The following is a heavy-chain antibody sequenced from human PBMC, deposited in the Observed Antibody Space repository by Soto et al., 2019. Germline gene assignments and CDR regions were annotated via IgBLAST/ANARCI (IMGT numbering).Heavy chain of an antibody. J-gene: IGHJ5*02. Sequence: GESLKISCKGSGYSFTSYWIGWVRQMPGKGLEWMGIIYPGDSDTRYSPSFQGQVTISADKSISTAYLQWSSLKASDTAMYYCARGPDEITMIQNWFDPSGQGTLVTVSS. CDR2: IYPGDSDT. CDR1: GYSFTSYW. D-gene: IGHD3-22*01. CDR3: ARGPDEITMIQNWFDP. V-gene: IGHV5-51*01.